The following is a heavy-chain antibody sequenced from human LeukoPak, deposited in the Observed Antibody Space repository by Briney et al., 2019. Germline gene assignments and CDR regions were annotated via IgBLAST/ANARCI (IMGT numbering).Heavy chain of an antibody. J-gene: IGHJ6*03. Sequence: GGSLRLSCTGSGFTFGDYAMSWVRQAPGKGLEWVANIKQDGSEKYYVDSVKGRFTISRDNAKNSLYLQMNSLRAEDTAVYYCEAAGTVYYYYYMDVWGKGTTVTVSS. CDR3: EAAGTVYYYYYMDV. CDR2: IKQDGSEK. V-gene: IGHV3-7*01. D-gene: IGHD6-19*01. CDR1: GFTFGDYA.